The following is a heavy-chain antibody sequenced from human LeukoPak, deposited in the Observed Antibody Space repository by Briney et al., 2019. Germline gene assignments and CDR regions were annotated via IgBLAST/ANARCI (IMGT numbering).Heavy chain of an antibody. D-gene: IGHD2-2*01. CDR2: IYSGGST. CDR1: GFTFSTYS. V-gene: IGHV3-53*01. CDR3: ATVVVGLYYFDY. Sequence: GGSLRLSCAASGFTFSTYSMNWVRQAPGKGLEWVSVIYSGGSTYYADSVKGRHTISRDNSKNTLYLQMNSLRAEDTAVYYCATVVVGLYYFDYWGQGTLVTVSS. J-gene: IGHJ4*02.